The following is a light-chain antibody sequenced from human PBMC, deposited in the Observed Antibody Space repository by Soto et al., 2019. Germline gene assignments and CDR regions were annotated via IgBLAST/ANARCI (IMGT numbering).Light chain of an antibody. CDR3: SSFAGNNNVV. J-gene: IGLJ2*01. V-gene: IGLV2-8*01. CDR2: EVT. CDR1: SSDVGGYNY. Sequence: QSALTQPPSASGSPGPSVTISCTGTSSDVGGYNYVSWYQQHPGRAPQLVIYEVTKRPSGVPDRFSGSKSGNTASLTVSGLQSDDEADYYCSSFAGNNNVVFGGGTQVPVL.